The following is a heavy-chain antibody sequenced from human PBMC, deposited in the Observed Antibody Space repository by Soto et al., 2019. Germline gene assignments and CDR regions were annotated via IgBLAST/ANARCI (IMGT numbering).Heavy chain of an antibody. Sequence: ASVKVSCKAAGYTFTSYGISWVRQAPGQGLEWMGWISAYNGNTNYAQKLQGRVTMTTDTSTSTAYMELRSLRSDDTAVYYCARPRGRVARDAFDIRGQGSMVTVSS. CDR2: ISAYNGNT. CDR3: ARPRGRVARDAFDI. V-gene: IGHV1-18*01. CDR1: GYTFTSYG. J-gene: IGHJ3*02. D-gene: IGHD1-26*01.